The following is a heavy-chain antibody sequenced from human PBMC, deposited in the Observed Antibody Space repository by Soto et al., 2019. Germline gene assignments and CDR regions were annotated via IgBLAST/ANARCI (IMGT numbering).Heavy chain of an antibody. CDR3: ARSQGSSTSLEIYYYYYYGMDV. V-gene: IGHV1-69*13. Sequence: SVKVSCKASGGTFSSYAISWVRQAPGQGLEWMGGIIPISGTANYAQKFQGRVTITADESTSTAYMELSSLRSEDAAVYYCARSQGSSTSLEIYYYYYYGMDVWGQGPTVTGSS. CDR2: IIPISGTA. D-gene: IGHD2-2*01. J-gene: IGHJ6*02. CDR1: GGTFSSYA.